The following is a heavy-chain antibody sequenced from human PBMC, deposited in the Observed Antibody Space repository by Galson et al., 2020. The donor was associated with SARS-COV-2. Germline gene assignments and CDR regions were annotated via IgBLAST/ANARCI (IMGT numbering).Heavy chain of an antibody. Sequence: LSLTCAASGFTFSSYEMNWVRQAPGKGLEWVSYISSTGSITHYADSVKGRFTISRDNAKSSLYLQMNSLRAEDTALYYCVRLARAYYYFMDVWGKGTTVTVSS. J-gene: IGHJ6*03. CDR3: VRLARAYYYFMDV. CDR1: GFTFSSYE. V-gene: IGHV3-48*03. CDR2: ISSTGSIT. D-gene: IGHD5-12*01.